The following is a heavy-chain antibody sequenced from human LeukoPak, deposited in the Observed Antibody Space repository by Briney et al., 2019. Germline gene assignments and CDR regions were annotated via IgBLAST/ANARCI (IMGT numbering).Heavy chain of an antibody. Sequence: PSQTLSLTCTVSGGSISSGGYYWSWIRQPPGKGLEWIGYIYYSGSTNYNPSLKSRVTISVDTSKNQFSLKLSSVTAADTAVYYCARGPAMALQARFDPWGQGTLVTVSS. J-gene: IGHJ5*02. CDR1: GGSISSGGYY. D-gene: IGHD5-18*01. CDR2: IYYSGST. CDR3: ARGPAMALQARFDP. V-gene: IGHV4-61*08.